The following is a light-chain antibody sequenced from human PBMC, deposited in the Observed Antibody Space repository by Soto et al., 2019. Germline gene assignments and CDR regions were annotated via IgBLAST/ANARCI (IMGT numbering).Light chain of an antibody. J-gene: IGKJ1*01. CDR2: GAS. Sequence: EIVMTQSPATLSVSPGERATLSCRASQSVSSKLAWYQQKPGQGPRLLIYGASTRATGIPARFSGSGSGTEFTLNISSLQSEDFAVYYCPHYSTWLWTFGQGTKVEIK. CDR3: PHYSTWLWT. CDR1: QSVSSK. V-gene: IGKV3-15*01.